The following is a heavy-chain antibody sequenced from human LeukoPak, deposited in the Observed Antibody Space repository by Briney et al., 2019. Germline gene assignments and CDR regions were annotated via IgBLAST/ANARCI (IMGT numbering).Heavy chain of an antibody. CDR1: GFTFSDHY. V-gene: IGHV3-11*06. D-gene: IGHD6-13*01. J-gene: IGHJ6*04. CDR2: ISSSSSYT. Sequence: PGGSLRLSCAASGFTFSDHYMSWIRQAPGKGLEWVSYISSSSSYTNYADSVKGRFTISRDNAKNSLYLQMNSLRAEDTAVYYCAREAGSWYDYLPRGYYGMDVWGKGTTVTVSS. CDR3: AREAGSWYDYLPRGYYGMDV.